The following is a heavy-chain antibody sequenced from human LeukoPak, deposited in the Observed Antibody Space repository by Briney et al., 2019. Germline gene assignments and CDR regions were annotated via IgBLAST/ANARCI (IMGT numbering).Heavy chain of an antibody. V-gene: IGHV4-34*01. D-gene: IGHD3-3*01. CDR1: GGSFSGYY. Sequence: PSETLSLTCALYGGSFSGYYWSWIRQPPGKGLGWIGEINHSGRTNYNPSLTSRVTISVDTSKNQFPLKLSSVTAADTAVYYCARARGRITIFGVEPDYWGQGTLVTVSS. J-gene: IGHJ4*02. CDR3: ARARGRITIFGVEPDY. CDR2: INHSGRT.